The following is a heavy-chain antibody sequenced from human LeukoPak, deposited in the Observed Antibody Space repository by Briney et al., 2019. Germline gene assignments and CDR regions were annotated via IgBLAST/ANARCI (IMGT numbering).Heavy chain of an antibody. Sequence: GGSLRLSCAASGFTFSSYAMHWVRQAPGKGLEWVAVISYDGSNKYYADSVKGRLTISRDNSKNTLYLQMNSLRAEDTAVYYCARGYRGITVDYWGQGTLVTVSS. CDR3: ARGYRGITVDY. CDR1: GFTFSSYA. CDR2: ISYDGSNK. D-gene: IGHD1-14*01. V-gene: IGHV3-30-3*01. J-gene: IGHJ4*02.